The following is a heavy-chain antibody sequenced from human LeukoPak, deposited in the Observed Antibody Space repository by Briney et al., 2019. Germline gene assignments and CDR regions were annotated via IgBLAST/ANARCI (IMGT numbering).Heavy chain of an antibody. J-gene: IGHJ4*02. CDR3: ARRSYYDSGGYYYDF. CDR1: GYIFTNYW. Sequence: GESLKISCKGSGYIFTNYWIAWVRQMPGKGLEWVGIIYPDDSDTRYSPSFQGQVTISADKSISTAYLQWSSLKASDTAMYYCARRSYYDSGGYYYDFWGQGTLVTVSS. V-gene: IGHV5-51*01. D-gene: IGHD3-22*01. CDR2: IYPDDSDT.